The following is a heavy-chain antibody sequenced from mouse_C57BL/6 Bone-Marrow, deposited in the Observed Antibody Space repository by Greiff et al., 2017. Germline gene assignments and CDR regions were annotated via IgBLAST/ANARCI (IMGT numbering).Heavy chain of an antibody. CDR3: ARPYYSNYWYFDV. D-gene: IGHD2-5*01. V-gene: IGHV1-55*01. CDR2: IYPGSGST. J-gene: IGHJ1*03. CDR1: GYTFTSYW. Sequence: QVQLQQSGAELVKPGASVKMSCKASGYTFTSYWITWVKQRPGQGLEWIGDIYPGSGSTNYNETFKSKATLTVDTSSSPAYMQLSSLTSEDSAVYYCARPYYSNYWYFDVWGTGTTVTVSS.